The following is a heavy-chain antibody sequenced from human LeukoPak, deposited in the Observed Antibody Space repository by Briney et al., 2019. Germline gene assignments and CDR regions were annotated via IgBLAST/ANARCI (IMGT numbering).Heavy chain of an antibody. V-gene: IGHV4-4*07. J-gene: IGHJ6*03. CDR1: GGSMSDYY. CDR2: FYNSGST. CDR3: ASEGIRDYYYYIMDV. Sequence: PSETLSLICTVSGGSMSDYYWSWIRQPAGKGLEWIGRFYNSGSTNYNPSLQSQGTLSVDISKNQFSLNLSSVTAADTAVYYCASEGIRDYYYYIMDVWGKGTTVTISS. D-gene: IGHD1-14*01.